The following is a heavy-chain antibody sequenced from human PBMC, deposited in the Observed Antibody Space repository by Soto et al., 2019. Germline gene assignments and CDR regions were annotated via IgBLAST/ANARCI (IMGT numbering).Heavy chain of an antibody. Sequence: ASVKVSCKASGGTFSSYAISWVRQAPGQGLEWMGGIIPIFGTANYAQKFQGRVTITADESTSTAYMELSSLRSEDTAVYYCAGTGWDEYGSGRTSDYWGQGTLVTVSS. J-gene: IGHJ4*02. V-gene: IGHV1-69*13. CDR1: GGTFSSYA. CDR2: IIPIFGTA. D-gene: IGHD3-10*01. CDR3: AGTGWDEYGSGRTSDY.